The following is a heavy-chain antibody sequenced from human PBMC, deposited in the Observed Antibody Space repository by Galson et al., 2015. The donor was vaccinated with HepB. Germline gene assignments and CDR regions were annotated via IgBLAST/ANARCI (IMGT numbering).Heavy chain of an antibody. CDR2: ISSDSKYI. CDR3: ARGHCSRTSCYMRGYYYYAMGV. V-gene: IGHV3-21*01. CDR1: GFAFSGYT. Sequence: SLRLSCAASGFAFSGYTMNWVRQTPGKGLEWVSSISSDSKYIYYGDSVKGRFTISRDNAKDSLYLQMNSLRAEDTALYYCARGHCSRTSCYMRGYYYYAMGVWGQGTTVTVSS. D-gene: IGHD2-2*02. J-gene: IGHJ6*02.